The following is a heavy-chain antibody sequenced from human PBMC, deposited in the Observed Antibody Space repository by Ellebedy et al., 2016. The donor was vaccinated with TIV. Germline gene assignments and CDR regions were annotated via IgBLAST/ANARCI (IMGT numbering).Heavy chain of an antibody. Sequence: AASVKVSCKTSGYTFGSFDIVWVRQATGQGLEWMGWMNPNSANTGSAEKFRGRITMTRDTSIDTAYMELISLRSEDTAVYYCARGKRTFLWSDYWGQGTLVTVSS. J-gene: IGHJ4*02. V-gene: IGHV1-8*01. D-gene: IGHD2-21*01. CDR3: ARGKRTFLWSDY. CDR2: MNPNSANT. CDR1: GYTFGSFD.